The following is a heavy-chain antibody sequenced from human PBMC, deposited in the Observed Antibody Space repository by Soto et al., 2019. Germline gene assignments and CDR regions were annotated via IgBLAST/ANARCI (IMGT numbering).Heavy chain of an antibody. Sequence: SETLSLTCTVSGGSIRSHYWGWIRQPPGKGLEWIGYIYYSGSINYSPSLKSRVSISVDTSKNQVSLKVHSVTAADTAVYYCARLVDRNWYPFFFDYWGQGTQVTVPQ. CDR3: ARLVDRNWYPFFFDY. J-gene: IGHJ4*02. CDR1: GGSIRSHY. CDR2: IYYSGSI. V-gene: IGHV4-59*11. D-gene: IGHD1-1*01.